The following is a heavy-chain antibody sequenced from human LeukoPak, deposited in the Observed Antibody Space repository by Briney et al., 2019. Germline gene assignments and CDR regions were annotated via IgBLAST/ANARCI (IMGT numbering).Heavy chain of an antibody. CDR2: IRYDGSNK. CDR1: GFTFSSYG. V-gene: IGHV3-30*02. Sequence: GGSLRLSCAASGFTFSSYGMHWVRQAPGKGLEWVAFIRYDGSNKYYAAPVKGRFTISRDDSKNTLYLQMNSLKTEDTAVYYCTTAPVYYYDSSGYYYYWGQGTLVTVSS. CDR3: TTAPVYYYDSSGYYYY. J-gene: IGHJ4*02. D-gene: IGHD3-22*01.